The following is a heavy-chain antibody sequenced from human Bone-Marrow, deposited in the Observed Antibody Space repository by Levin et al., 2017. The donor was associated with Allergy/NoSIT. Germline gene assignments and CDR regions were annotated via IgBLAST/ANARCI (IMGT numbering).Heavy chain of an antibody. V-gene: IGHV3-21*01. Sequence: GESLKISCAASGFTFSSYSMNWVRQAPGKGLEWVSSISSSSSYVYYADSVKGRFTISRDNAKNSLYLQMNSLRAEDTAVYYCAREGYCSGGSCSTYAFDIWGQGTMVTVSS. D-gene: IGHD2-15*01. CDR1: GFTFSSYS. J-gene: IGHJ3*02. CDR3: AREGYCSGGSCSTYAFDI. CDR2: ISSSSSYV.